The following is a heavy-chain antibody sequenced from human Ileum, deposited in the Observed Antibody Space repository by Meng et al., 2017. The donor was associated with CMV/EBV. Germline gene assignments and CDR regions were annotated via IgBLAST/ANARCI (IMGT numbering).Heavy chain of an antibody. V-gene: IGHV4-39*01. D-gene: IGHD2-21*02. CDR3: ARWGAMTSFDY. Sequence: CTVSGGSITSATYDWAWIRQAPGKGLDWIGTINYSGTTDYNSSLRSRLTISVDTSKTQFSLKLRSVTAADTAVYYCARWGAMTSFDYWGQGILVTVSS. CDR2: INYSGTT. CDR1: GGSITSATYD. J-gene: IGHJ4*02.